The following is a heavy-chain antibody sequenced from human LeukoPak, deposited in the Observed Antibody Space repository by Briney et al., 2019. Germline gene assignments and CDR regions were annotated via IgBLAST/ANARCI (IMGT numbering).Heavy chain of an antibody. CDR1: GGSISSYY. J-gene: IGHJ4*02. CDR2: IYYSGST. Sequence: PSETLSLTCTVSGGSISSYYWSWIRQPPGKGLEWIGYIYYSGSTNYNPPLKSRVTISVDTSKNQFSLKLSSVTAADTAVYYCARSPGGSPDYWGQGTLVTVSS. D-gene: IGHD6-13*01. CDR3: ARSPGGSPDY. V-gene: IGHV4-59*01.